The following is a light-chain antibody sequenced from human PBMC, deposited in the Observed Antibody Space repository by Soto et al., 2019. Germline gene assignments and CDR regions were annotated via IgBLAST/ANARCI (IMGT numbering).Light chain of an antibody. CDR2: AAS. J-gene: IGKJ2*01. Sequence: DIQMTQSPSSLSASVGDRVSITCRASQTINTHLNWYQQKPGKAPHLLIYAASNLQGGVSSRFSGGGSGTDFTLIISNLQPEDSATYYCQQSNGVPYTFGQGTKLDVK. V-gene: IGKV1-39*01. CDR3: QQSNGVPYT. CDR1: QTINTH.